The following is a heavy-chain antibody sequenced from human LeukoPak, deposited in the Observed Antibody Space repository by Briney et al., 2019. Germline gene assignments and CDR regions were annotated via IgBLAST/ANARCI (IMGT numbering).Heavy chain of an antibody. Sequence: PGGSLRLSCAASGFTFSSYDMHWVRQDTGKGLEWVSAISGSGGSTYYADSVKGRFTISRDNSKNTLYLQMNSLRAEDTAVYYCAKSRHYCSGGSCYLDYWGQGTLVTVSS. CDR3: AKSRHYCSGGSCYLDY. J-gene: IGHJ4*02. V-gene: IGHV3-23*01. CDR2: ISGSGGST. D-gene: IGHD2-15*01. CDR1: GFTFSSYD.